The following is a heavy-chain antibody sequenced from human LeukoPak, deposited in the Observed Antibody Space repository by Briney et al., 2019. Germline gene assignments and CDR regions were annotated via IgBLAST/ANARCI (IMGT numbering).Heavy chain of an antibody. J-gene: IGHJ4*02. Sequence: PSETLSLTCTVSGGSISSYYWSWTRQPPGKGLEWIGYIYYSGSTNYNPSLKSRVTISVDTSKNQFSLKLSSVTAADTAVYYCARLRYGYDFWSGYYTGVYYFDYWGQGTLVTVSS. CDR3: ARLRYGYDFWSGYYTGVYYFDY. CDR1: GGSISSYY. CDR2: IYYSGST. V-gene: IGHV4-59*01. D-gene: IGHD3-3*01.